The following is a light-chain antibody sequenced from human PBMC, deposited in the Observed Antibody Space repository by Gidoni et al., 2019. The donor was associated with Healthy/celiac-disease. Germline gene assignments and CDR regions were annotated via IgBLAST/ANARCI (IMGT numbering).Light chain of an antibody. CDR3: QQYYSTRLT. CDR1: QSVLYSSNNKNY. J-gene: IGKJ4*01. CDR2: WAS. V-gene: IGKV4-1*01. Sequence: DIVITQSPDSLAVSLGERATINCKSSQSVLYSSNNKNYLAWYQQKPGQPPKLLIYWASTRESGVPDRFSGSGSETDFTLTISSLQAEDVAVYYCQQYYSTRLTFXGXTKVEIK.